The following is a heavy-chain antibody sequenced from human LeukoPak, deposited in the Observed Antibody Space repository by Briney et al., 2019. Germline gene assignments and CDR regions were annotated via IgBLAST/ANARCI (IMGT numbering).Heavy chain of an antibody. CDR1: RFTFSTYE. V-gene: IGHV3-48*03. CDR2: ISRSGNTI. J-gene: IGHJ4*02. D-gene: IGHD6-6*01. CDR3: ARADFSSSVDY. Sequence: GGSLRLSCAASRFTFSTYEMNWVRQAPGRGLEWVSYISRSGNTIYYADSVKGRFTISRDNAKNSLHLQMSSLSAEDTAVYYCARADFSSSVDYWGQGTLVTVSS.